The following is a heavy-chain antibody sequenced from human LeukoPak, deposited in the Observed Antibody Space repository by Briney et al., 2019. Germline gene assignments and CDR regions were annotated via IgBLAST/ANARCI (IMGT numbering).Heavy chain of an antibody. CDR2: ISSSSSYI. CDR3: ARSLCLLRFLEWLLSPFDY. D-gene: IGHD3-3*01. CDR1: GFTFSSYS. J-gene: IGHJ4*02. Sequence: GGSLRLSCAASGFTFSSYSMNWVRQAPGKGLEWVSSISSSSSYIYYADSVKGRFTISRDNAKNSLYLQMNSLRAEDTAVYYCARSLCLLRFLEWLLSPFDYWGQGTLVTVSS. V-gene: IGHV3-21*01.